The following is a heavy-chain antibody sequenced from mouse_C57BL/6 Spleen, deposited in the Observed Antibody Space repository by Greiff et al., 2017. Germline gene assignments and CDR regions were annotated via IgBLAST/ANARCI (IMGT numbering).Heavy chain of an antibody. CDR3: TTFMVTGAMDY. Sequence: VQLQQSGAELVRPGASVKLSCTASGFNIKDDYMHWVKQRPEQGLEWIGWIDPENGDTEYASKFQGKATITADTSSNTAYLQLSSLTSEDTAAYYCTTFMVTGAMDYWGQGTSVTVSS. CDR1: GFNIKDDY. V-gene: IGHV14-4*01. D-gene: IGHD2-2*01. J-gene: IGHJ4*01. CDR2: IDPENGDT.